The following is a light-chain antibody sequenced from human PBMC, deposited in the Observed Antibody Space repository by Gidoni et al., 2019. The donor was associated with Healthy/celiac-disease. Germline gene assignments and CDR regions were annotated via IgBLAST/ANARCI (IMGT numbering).Light chain of an antibody. CDR3: QQYNSYSWT. V-gene: IGKV1-5*03. J-gene: IGKJ1*01. CDR1: QSISSW. Sequence: DIQMTQYPSTRSASVGDRVTITCRASQSISSWLAWYQQKPGNAPKLLIYKASSLESGVPSRFSGSGSGTEFTLTISSLQPDDFATYYCQQYNSYSWTFGQGTKVEIK. CDR2: KAS.